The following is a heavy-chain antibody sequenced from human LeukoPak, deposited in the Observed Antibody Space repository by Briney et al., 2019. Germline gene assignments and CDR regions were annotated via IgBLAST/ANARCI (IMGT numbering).Heavy chain of an antibody. Sequence: PSQTLSLTCTVSGGSISSVDDYWSWIRQYPGKGLEWIGYINYRGSAYYNPSLKSRVTISVDTSKNQFSLKLTSVTAADTAVYYCARDTVPGDSFDIWGQGTMVTVSS. V-gene: IGHV4-31*03. J-gene: IGHJ3*02. CDR3: ARDTVPGDSFDI. CDR1: GGSISSVDDY. CDR2: INYRGSA.